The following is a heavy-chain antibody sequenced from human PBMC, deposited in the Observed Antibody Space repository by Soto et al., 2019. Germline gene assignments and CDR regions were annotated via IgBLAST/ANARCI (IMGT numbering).Heavy chain of an antibody. CDR1: CGSISSSSYY. V-gene: IGHV4-39*01. J-gene: IGHJ6*02. CDR2: IYYSGST. CDR3: ARHLLWFGELSRMDV. Sequence: SETLSLTCTVSCGSISSSSYYWGWIRQPPGKGLEWIGSIYYSGSTYYNPSLKSRVTISVDTSKNQFSLKLSSVTAADTAVYYCARHLLWFGELSRMDVWGQGTTVTVSS. D-gene: IGHD3-10*01.